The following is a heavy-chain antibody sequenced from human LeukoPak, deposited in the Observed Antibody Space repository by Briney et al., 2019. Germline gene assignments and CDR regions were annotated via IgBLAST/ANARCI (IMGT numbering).Heavy chain of an antibody. V-gene: IGHV1-3*01. CDR3: ARAGDGYNQFDY. CDR1: GHTFTSYA. Sequence: ASVKVSCKASGHTFTSYAMHWVRQAPGQRLEWMGWINAGNGNTKYSQKFQGRVTITRDTSASTAYMELSSLRSEDTAVYYCARAGDGYNQFDYWGQGTLVTVSS. J-gene: IGHJ4*02. D-gene: IGHD5-24*01. CDR2: INAGNGNT.